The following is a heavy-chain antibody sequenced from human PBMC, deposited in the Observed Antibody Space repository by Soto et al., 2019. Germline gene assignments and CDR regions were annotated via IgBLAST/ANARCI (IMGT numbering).Heavy chain of an antibody. CDR3: ARDRRYYGDYSYYCYGMDV. CDR2: IGTAGDT. D-gene: IGHD4-17*01. Sequence: PGGSLRLSCAASGFPFSSYDMHWVRQATGKGLEWVSAIGTAGDTYYPGSVKGRFTISRENAKNSLYLQMNSLRAGDTAVYYCARDRRYYGDYSYYCYGMDVWGQGTTVTVSS. CDR1: GFPFSSYD. V-gene: IGHV3-13*01. J-gene: IGHJ6*02.